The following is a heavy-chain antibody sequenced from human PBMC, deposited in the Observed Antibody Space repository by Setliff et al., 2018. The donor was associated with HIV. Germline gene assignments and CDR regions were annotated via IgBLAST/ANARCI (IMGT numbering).Heavy chain of an antibody. CDR3: ARGSSSIFGVLVLLPHSYYYMDI. V-gene: IGHV4-34*01. J-gene: IGHJ6*03. D-gene: IGHD3-3*01. CDR1: GGSFSSYY. Sequence: SETLSLTCAVYGGSFSSYYWSWIRQLPGKGLEWIGEINHSGSTNYKPSLKSRVTMSVDTAKNQFSLELSSVTAADTAVYYCARGSSSIFGVLVLLPHSYYYMDIWGKGTTVTVSS. CDR2: INHSGST.